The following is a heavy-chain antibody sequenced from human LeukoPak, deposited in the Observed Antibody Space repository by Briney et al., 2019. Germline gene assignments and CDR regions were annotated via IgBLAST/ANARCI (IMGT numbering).Heavy chain of an antibody. V-gene: IGHV4-39*01. CDR2: INYSGNT. CDR3: ARRLRAGNSGYWFDP. CDR1: GGSISSSSYY. J-gene: IGHJ5*02. D-gene: IGHD6-19*01. Sequence: PSETLSLTCTVSGGSISSSSYYWGWIRQPPGKGLEWIGSINYSGNTYYNPSLKSRVTISVDTSNNQFSLKLTSVTASDTAVYYCARRLRAGNSGYWFDPWGQGTLATVSS.